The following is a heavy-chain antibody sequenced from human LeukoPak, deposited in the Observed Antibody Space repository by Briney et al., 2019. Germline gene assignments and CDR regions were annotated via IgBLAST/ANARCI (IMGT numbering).Heavy chain of an antibody. CDR1: GFTFSNYA. CDR2: ISGSGGST. V-gene: IGHV3-23*01. CDR3: AKNYDTNGYYPDS. J-gene: IGHJ4*02. D-gene: IGHD3-22*01. Sequence: GGFLRLSCAASGFTFSNYAMSWVRQARGKGLEWVSAISGSGGSTYYADSVKGRFTISRDNSKSTLYLEMNSLRAEDTAVYYCAKNYDTNGYYPDSWGQGTLVTVSS.